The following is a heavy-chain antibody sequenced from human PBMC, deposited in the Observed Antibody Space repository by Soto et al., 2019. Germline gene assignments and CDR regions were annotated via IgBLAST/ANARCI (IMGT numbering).Heavy chain of an antibody. CDR3: LWFGELADFDY. J-gene: IGHJ4*02. Sequence: AGGSLRLSCAASGFTFISYEMNWVRQAPGKGLEWVSYISSSGSTIYYADSVKGRFTISRDNAKNSLYLQMNSLRAEDTAVYYCLWFGELADFDYWGQGTLVTVSS. CDR1: GFTFISYE. D-gene: IGHD3-10*01. V-gene: IGHV3-48*03. CDR2: ISSSGSTI.